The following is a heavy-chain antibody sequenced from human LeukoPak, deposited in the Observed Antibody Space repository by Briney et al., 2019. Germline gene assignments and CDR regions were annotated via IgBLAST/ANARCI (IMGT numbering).Heavy chain of an antibody. V-gene: IGHV1-2*02. CDR3: ARDRGSGYDSGVLDY. J-gene: IGHJ4*02. CDR1: GYTFTGYY. D-gene: IGHD5-12*01. Sequence: ASVKVSCKASGYTFTGYYMHWVRQAPGQGLEWMGWINPNSGGTNYAQKFQGRVTMTRDTSISTAYMELSRLRSDDTAVYYRARDRGSGYDSGVLDYWGQGTLVTVSS. CDR2: INPNSGGT.